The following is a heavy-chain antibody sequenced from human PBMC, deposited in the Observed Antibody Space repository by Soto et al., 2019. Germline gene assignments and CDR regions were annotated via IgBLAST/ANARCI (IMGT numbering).Heavy chain of an antibody. CDR2: MNPNSGNT. J-gene: IGHJ4*02. Sequence: QAQLVQSGAEVKKHGASVKVSCKASGYTFTTYDINWVRQAAGQGPEWMGWMNPNSGNTGYAQKFQGRVTMTRDTSISTAYLELSSLRSEDTAVYYCARGRGGYGDYTDWGQGTLVTVSS. V-gene: IGHV1-8*01. CDR3: ARGRGGYGDYTD. D-gene: IGHD4-17*01. CDR1: GYTFTTYD.